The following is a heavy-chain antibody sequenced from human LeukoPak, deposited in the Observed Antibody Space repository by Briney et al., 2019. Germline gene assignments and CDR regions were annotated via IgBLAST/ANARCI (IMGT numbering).Heavy chain of an antibody. CDR2: ISWNSGSI. D-gene: IGHD2-8*01. J-gene: IGHJ4*02. Sequence: PGRSLRLSCAASGFTFDDYAMHWVRHATGKGLEWVSGISWNSGSIGYADSVKGRFTISRDNAKNSLYLQMNSLRAEDTALYYCASGLDCTNGVCPFDYWGQGTLVTVSS. CDR1: GFTFDDYA. V-gene: IGHV3-9*01. CDR3: ASGLDCTNGVCPFDY.